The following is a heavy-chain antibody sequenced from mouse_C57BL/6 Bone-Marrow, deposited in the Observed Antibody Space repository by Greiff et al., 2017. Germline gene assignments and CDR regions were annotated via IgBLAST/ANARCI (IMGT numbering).Heavy chain of an antibody. J-gene: IGHJ1*03. D-gene: IGHD1-1*01. CDR1: GFNIKDYY. CDR3: RSSSYPDWYFDV. CDR2: IDPEDGDT. Sequence: EVQLQQSVAELVRPGASVKLSCTASGFNIKDYYMHWVKQRPEQGLEWIGRIDPEDGDTEYAPKFQGKATMTADTSSNTAYLQLSSLTSEDTAVYYCRSSSYPDWYFDVWGTGTTVTVSS. V-gene: IGHV14-1*01.